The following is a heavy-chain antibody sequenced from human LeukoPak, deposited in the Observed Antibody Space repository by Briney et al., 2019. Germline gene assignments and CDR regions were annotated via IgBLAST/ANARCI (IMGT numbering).Heavy chain of an antibody. CDR2: ISSGGSIK. J-gene: IGHJ6*03. CDR1: GFTFSDYY. D-gene: IGHD3-3*01. Sequence: GGSLRLSCAASGFTFSDYYMSWIRQAPGKGLELVSYISSGGSIKHYIDSVKGRFTISRDNAKNSLYLQMDRLRAEDTAVYYCAKVGSGYYYYMDVWGKGTTVTVSS. CDR3: AKVGSGYYYYMDV. V-gene: IGHV3-11*01.